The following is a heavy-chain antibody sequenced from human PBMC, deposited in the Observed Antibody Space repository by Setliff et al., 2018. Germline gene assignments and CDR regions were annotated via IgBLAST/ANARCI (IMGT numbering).Heavy chain of an antibody. CDR1: GGSFSGYY. Sequence: SETLSLTCAVYGGSFSGYYWSWIRQPPGKGLEWIGEINHSGSTNYNPSLKSRVTISVDTSKNQFSLKLSSVTAADTAVYCCARVGHSTYYNFWSGPRGYNWFDPWGQGTLVTVSS. J-gene: IGHJ5*02. CDR2: INHSGST. CDR3: ARVGHSTYYNFWSGPRGYNWFDP. D-gene: IGHD3-3*01. V-gene: IGHV4-34*01.